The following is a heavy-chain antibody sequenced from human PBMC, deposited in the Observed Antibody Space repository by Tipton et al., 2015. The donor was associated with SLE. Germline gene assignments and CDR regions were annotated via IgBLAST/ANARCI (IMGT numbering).Heavy chain of an antibody. Sequence: TLSLTCTVSGGSISSYYWSWIRQPPGKGLEWIGYIYYSGSTNYNPSLKSRVTISVDTSRNQFSLKLSSVTAADTAVYYCASTNWNFDYWGQGTLVTVSS. CDR3: ASTNWNFDY. CDR2: IYYSGST. V-gene: IGHV4-59*12. D-gene: IGHD1-1*01. J-gene: IGHJ4*02. CDR1: GGSISSYY.